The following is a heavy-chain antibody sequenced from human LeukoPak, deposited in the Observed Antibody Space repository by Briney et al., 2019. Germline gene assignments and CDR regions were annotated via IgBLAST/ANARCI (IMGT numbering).Heavy chain of an antibody. CDR1: GFTFSSYW. Sequence: GGSLRLSCAASGFTFSSYWMSWVRQAPGKGLEWVSYIGSSSTIYYADSVKGRFTISRDNAKNSLYLQMNSLRAEDTAVYYCAKAPDYDVLTGTSFDSWGQGALVTVSS. CDR3: AKAPDYDVLTGTSFDS. J-gene: IGHJ4*02. V-gene: IGHV3-48*04. D-gene: IGHD3-9*01. CDR2: IGSSSTI.